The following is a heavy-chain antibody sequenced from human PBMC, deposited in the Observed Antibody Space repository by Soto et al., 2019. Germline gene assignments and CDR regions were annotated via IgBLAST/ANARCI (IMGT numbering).Heavy chain of an antibody. D-gene: IGHD6-13*01. CDR1: GYTFTGYY. Sequence: ASVKVSCKASGYTFTGYYMHWVRQAPGQGLEWMGWINPNSGGTNYAQKFQGWVTMTRDTSISTAYMELSRLRSDDTAVYYCARDDIAAAGRGDLGYYYYGMDVWGQGTTVTVSS. J-gene: IGHJ6*02. CDR3: ARDDIAAAGRGDLGYYYYGMDV. V-gene: IGHV1-2*04. CDR2: INPNSGGT.